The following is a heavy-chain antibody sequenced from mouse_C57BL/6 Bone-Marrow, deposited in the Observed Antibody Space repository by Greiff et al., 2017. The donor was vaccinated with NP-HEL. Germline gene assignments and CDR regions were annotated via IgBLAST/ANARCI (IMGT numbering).Heavy chain of an antibody. CDR2: ISNGGGST. Sequence: DVKLVESGGGLVQPGGSLKLSCAASGFTFSDYYMYWVRQTPEKRLEWVAYISNGGGSTYYPDTVKGRFTISRDNAKNTLYLQMSRLKSEDTAMYYCARSLITTVVACDYWGQGTTLTVSS. CDR3: ARSLITTVVACDY. CDR1: GFTFSDYY. D-gene: IGHD1-1*01. V-gene: IGHV5-12*01. J-gene: IGHJ2*01.